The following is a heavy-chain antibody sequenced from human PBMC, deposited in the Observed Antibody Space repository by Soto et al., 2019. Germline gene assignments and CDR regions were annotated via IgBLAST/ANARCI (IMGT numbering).Heavy chain of an antibody. D-gene: IGHD4-17*01. CDR3: ARDPRIYGDYFHWFDP. J-gene: IGHJ5*02. V-gene: IGHV4-61*01. Sequence: GSLRLSCTVSGGSVSSGSYYWSWIRQPPGKGLEWIGYIYYSGSTNYNPSLKSRVTISVDTSKNQFSLKLSSVTATDTAVYYCARDPRIYGDYFHWFDPWGQGTLVTVSS. CDR1: GGSVSSGSYY. CDR2: IYYSGST.